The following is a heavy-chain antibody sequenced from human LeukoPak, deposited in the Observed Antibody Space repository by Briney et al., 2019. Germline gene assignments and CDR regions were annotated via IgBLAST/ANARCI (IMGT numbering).Heavy chain of an antibody. CDR2: FDPEDGET. J-gene: IGHJ4*02. Sequence: ASVTVSCKVSGYTLTELSMHWVRQAPGKGLEWMGGFDPEDGETIYAQKFQGRVTMTEDTSTDTAYMELSSLRSEDTAVYYCATTRTEGYYFDYWGQGTLVTVSS. V-gene: IGHV1-24*01. CDR3: ATTRTEGYYFDY. CDR1: GYTLTELS.